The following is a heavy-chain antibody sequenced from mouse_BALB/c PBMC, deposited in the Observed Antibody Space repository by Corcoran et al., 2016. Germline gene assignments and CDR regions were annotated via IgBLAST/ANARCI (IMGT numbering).Heavy chain of an antibody. CDR3: ARSYYDYDY. J-gene: IGHJ2*01. D-gene: IGHD2-4*01. CDR2: IYWDDDK. CDR1: GFSLSTSGMG. V-gene: IGHV8-12*01. Sequence: QVTLNESGPGILQPSQTLSLTCSFSGFSLSTSGMGVSWIRQPSGKGLEWLAHIYWDDDKRYNPSLKSRLTISKDTSSNQVFLKITSVDTADTATYYCARSYYDYDYWGQGTTLTVSS.